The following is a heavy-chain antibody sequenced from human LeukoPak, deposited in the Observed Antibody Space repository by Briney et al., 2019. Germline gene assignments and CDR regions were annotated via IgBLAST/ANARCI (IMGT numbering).Heavy chain of an antibody. CDR1: GGSISGYY. Sequence: SETLSLTCTVSGGSISGYYWSWIRQPPGKGLEWIRYIYSSGSTKYSPSLKSRVTMSVDTSKNQFSLKLSSVTAADTAVYYCARHSYYYDSSSAFDIWGQGTMVTVSS. J-gene: IGHJ3*02. CDR2: IYSSGST. D-gene: IGHD3-22*01. CDR3: ARHSYYYDSSSAFDI. V-gene: IGHV4-59*08.